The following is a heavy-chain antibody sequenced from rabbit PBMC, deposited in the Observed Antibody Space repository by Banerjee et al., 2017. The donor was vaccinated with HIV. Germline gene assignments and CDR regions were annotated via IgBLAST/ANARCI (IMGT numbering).Heavy chain of an antibody. Sequence: QSLEESGGDLVKPGASLTLTCTASGFSFSSSYYMCWVRQAPGKGLELIACIYADSSGSTYYTSWAKGRFTISKTSSTTVTLQMTSLTAADTATYFCARDPGDYFNLWGPGTLVTDS. CDR3: ARDPGDYFNL. CDR2: IYADSSGST. CDR1: GFSFSSSYY. V-gene: IGHV1S40*01. J-gene: IGHJ4*01.